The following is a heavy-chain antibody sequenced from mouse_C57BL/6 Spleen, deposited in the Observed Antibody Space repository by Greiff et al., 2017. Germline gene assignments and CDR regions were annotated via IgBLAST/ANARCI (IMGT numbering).Heavy chain of an antibody. CDR1: GYTFTSCW. CDR3: ERQGSARAGGYFDV. Sequence: QVQLQQPGAELVMPAHSVKLTCKASGYTFTSCWMHWVKQRPGQGLEWIGEIDPSDSYTNYNQKFKGKSTLTVDKSSSTAYMQLSSLTSEDSAVYYGERQGSARAGGYFDVWGTGTTVTVSS. CDR2: IDPSDSYT. J-gene: IGHJ1*03. V-gene: IGHV1-69*01.